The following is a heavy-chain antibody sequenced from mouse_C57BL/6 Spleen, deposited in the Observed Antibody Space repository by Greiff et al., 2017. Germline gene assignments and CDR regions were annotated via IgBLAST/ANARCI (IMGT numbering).Heavy chain of an antibody. V-gene: IGHV1-55*01. CDR3: ARLITTVGDYYAMDY. CDR1: GYTFTSYW. D-gene: IGHD1-1*01. Sequence: VQLQQPGAELVKPGASVKMSCKASGYTFTSYWITWVKQRPGQGLEWIGDIYPGSGSTHYNEKFKSKATLTVDTSSSTAYMQLSSLTSEDSAVYYCARLITTVGDYYAMDYWGQGTSVTVSS. J-gene: IGHJ4*01. CDR2: IYPGSGST.